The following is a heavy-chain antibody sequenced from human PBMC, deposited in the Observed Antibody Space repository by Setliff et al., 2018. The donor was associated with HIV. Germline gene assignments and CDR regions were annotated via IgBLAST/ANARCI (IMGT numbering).Heavy chain of an antibody. CDR2: ISLSGST. Sequence: SETLSLTCAVSGYSINSGYYWGWIRQPPGKGLEWIGSISLSGSTYYNPSLQSRVTISIDMSKNHFSLKLSSVTAADTAVYYCARHGLLWFGAGYNWFDPWGQGTLVTVSS. J-gene: IGHJ5*02. CDR1: GYSINSGYY. V-gene: IGHV4-38-2*01. CDR3: ARHGLLWFGAGYNWFDP. D-gene: IGHD3-10*01.